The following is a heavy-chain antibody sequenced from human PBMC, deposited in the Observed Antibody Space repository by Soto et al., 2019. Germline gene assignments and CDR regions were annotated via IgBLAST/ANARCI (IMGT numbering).Heavy chain of an antibody. J-gene: IGHJ4*02. V-gene: IGHV4-31*03. CDR3: ARGAVYYDTSGPPDY. D-gene: IGHD3-22*01. CDR2: IYYGGST. Sequence: QVQLQESGPGLVKPSQTLSLTCSVSGGSISSGGYYWSWIRQHPGKGLEWIGYIYYGGSTYHNPSLKSRVTISVDTSKNQCSLRLSSVTAADTAVYYCARGAVYYDTSGPPDYWGQGTLVTVSS. CDR1: GGSISSGGYY.